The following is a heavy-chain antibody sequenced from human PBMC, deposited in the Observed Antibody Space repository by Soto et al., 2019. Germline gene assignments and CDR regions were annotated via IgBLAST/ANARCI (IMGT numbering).Heavy chain of an antibody. Sequence: SVKVSCKASGGTFSSYAISWVRQAPGQGLEWMGGIIPNIGITNYAQKFQGRVTMTRDTSTSTAYMELSRLRSDDTAVYYCARTDWDLTFLGAFDIWGQGTMVTVSS. CDR1: GGTFSSYA. CDR2: IIPNIGIT. D-gene: IGHD1-26*01. J-gene: IGHJ3*02. V-gene: IGHV1-69*10. CDR3: ARTDWDLTFLGAFDI.